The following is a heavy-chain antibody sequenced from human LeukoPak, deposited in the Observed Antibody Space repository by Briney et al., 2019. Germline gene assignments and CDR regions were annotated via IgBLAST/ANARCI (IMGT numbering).Heavy chain of an antibody. D-gene: IGHD3-3*01. CDR2: INPSGGST. CDR1: GYTFTSYY. CDR3: ARDSINDFWSGYYSYYFDY. J-gene: IGHJ4*02. Sequence: ASVKVSCKASGYTFTSYYMHWVRQAPGQGLEWMGIINPSGGSTSYAQKFQGRVTMTRDTSTSTVYMELSSLRSEYTAVYYCARDSINDFWSGYYSYYFDYWGQGTLVTVSS. V-gene: IGHV1-46*01.